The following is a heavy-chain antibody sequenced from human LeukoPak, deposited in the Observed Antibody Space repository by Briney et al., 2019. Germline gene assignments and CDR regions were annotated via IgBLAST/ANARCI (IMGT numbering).Heavy chain of an antibody. V-gene: IGHV4-30-4*01. Sequence: PSQTLSLTCTVSGGSISSGDYYWSWIRQPPGKGLEWIGYIYYSGSTYYNPSLKSRVTISVDTSKNQFSLKLSSVTAADTAVYYCARGPRGGYNSGPYPFDYWGQGTLVTVSS. CDR3: ARGPRGGYNSGPYPFDY. CDR2: IYYSGST. CDR1: GGSISSGDYY. J-gene: IGHJ4*02. D-gene: IGHD1-1*01.